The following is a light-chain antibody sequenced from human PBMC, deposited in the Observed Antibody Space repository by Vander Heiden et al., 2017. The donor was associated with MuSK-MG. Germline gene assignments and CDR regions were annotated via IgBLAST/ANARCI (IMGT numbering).Light chain of an antibody. CDR2: KAS. V-gene: IGKV1-5*03. Sequence: DTQMTQSPSTLSASVGDRVTITCRASQSISSWLAWYQQKPGKAPKLLIYKASSLESGVPSRFSGSGSGTEFTLTISSLQPDDFATYYFQQYNSWTFGQGTKVEIK. J-gene: IGKJ1*01. CDR3: QQYNSWT. CDR1: QSISSW.